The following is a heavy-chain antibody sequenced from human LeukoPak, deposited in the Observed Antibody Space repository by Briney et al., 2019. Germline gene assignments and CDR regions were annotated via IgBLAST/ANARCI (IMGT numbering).Heavy chain of an antibody. CDR3: ARGPLIAAAGTW. CDR1: GFTFSSYW. CDR2: INQDGTEK. D-gene: IGHD6-13*01. V-gene: IGHV3-7*03. J-gene: IGHJ4*02. Sequence: GGSLRLSCAASGFTFSSYWMSWVRQAPGEGLEWVAKINQDGTEKAYVDSVRGRFTISRDNAKNSLFLQMNILRAEDTAVYYCARGPLIAAAGTWWGQGTLVTVSS.